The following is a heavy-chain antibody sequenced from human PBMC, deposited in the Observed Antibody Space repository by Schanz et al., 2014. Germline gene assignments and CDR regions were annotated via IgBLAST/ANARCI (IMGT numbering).Heavy chain of an antibody. CDR1: GFTVSSNY. J-gene: IGHJ6*02. CDR2: IYINAGST. Sequence: EVQLVESGGGLIQPGESLRLSCAVSGFTVSSNYMSWVRQAPGRGLEWVSTIYINAGSTRYADSVKGRFIISRDNSKNTLYLQMNSLRAEDTAVYYCARDDYGMDVWGQGTTVTVSS. V-gene: IGHV3-53*01. CDR3: ARDDYGMDV.